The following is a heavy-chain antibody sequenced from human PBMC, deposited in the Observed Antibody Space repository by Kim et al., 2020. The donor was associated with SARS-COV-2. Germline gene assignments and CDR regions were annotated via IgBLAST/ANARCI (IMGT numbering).Heavy chain of an antibody. V-gene: IGHV1-69*04. CDR2: IIPILGIA. J-gene: IGHJ4*02. CDR3: ARYGDIVATPAGEDYYFDY. CDR1: GGTFSSYA. Sequence: SVKVSCKASGGTFSSYAISWVRQAPGQGLEWMGRIIPILGIANYAQKFQGRVTITADKSTSTAYMELSSLRSEDTAVYYCARYGDIVATPAGEDYYFDYWGQGTLVTVSS. D-gene: IGHD5-12*01.